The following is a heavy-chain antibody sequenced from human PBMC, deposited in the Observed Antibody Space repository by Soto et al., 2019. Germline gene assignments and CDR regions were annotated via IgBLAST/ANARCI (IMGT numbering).Heavy chain of an antibody. CDR1: GYTFTSYA. CDR3: ARDSLYSSGYAPGFDY. D-gene: IGHD6-19*01. Sequence: ASVKVSCKASGYTFTSYAMHWVRQAPGQRLEWMGWINAGNGNTKYSQNFQGRVTIIRDTSASTAYMELTSLRSEDTAVYYCARDSLYSSGYAPGFDYWGQGTLVTVSS. J-gene: IGHJ4*02. CDR2: INAGNGNT. V-gene: IGHV1-3*01.